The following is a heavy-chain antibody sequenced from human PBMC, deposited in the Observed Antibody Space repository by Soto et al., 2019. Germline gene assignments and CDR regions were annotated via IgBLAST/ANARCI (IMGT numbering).Heavy chain of an antibody. J-gene: IGHJ4*02. CDR1: GGSISSSSYY. Sequence: SETLSLTCTVSGGSISSSSYYWGWIRQPPGKGLEWIGSIYYSGRTYFKPSLKSRVTISVDTSKNQFSLKLSSVTAADTAVYYCASENFGSTDYWGQGTLVTVSS. CDR3: ASENFGSTDY. D-gene: IGHD3-3*01. CDR2: IYYSGRT. V-gene: IGHV4-39*01.